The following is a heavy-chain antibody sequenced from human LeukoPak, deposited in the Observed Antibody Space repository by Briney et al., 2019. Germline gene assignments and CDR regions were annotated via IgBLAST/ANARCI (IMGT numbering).Heavy chain of an antibody. CDR1: GFTFSTYS. V-gene: IGHV3-21*06. J-gene: IGHJ4*02. CDR3: GTWGTTDFFDS. CDR2: ITSRSSHK. D-gene: IGHD1-1*01. Sequence: GGSLRLACAASGFTFSTYSMNWVRQAPGKGLEWVSSITSRSSHKYYADSVKGRFTISRDNDKNSLYLQMNSVRAEDTAIYYCGTWGTTDFFDSWGQGTLVTVSS.